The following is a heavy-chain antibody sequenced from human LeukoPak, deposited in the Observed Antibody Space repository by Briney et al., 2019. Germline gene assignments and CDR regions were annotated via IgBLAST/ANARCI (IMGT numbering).Heavy chain of an antibody. Sequence: ASVKVSCKASGYTFTSYGISWVRQAPGQGLEWMGWISAYNGNTNYAQKLQGRVIMTTDTSTTTAYMELRSLRSDDTAIYYCARASVVIPGAFDIWGQGTMVTVSS. CDR2: ISAYNGNT. CDR1: GYTFTSYG. V-gene: IGHV1-18*01. D-gene: IGHD2-21*01. J-gene: IGHJ3*02. CDR3: ARASVVIPGAFDI.